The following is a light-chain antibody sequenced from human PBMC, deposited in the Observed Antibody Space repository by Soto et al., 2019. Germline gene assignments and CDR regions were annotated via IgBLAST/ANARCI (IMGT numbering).Light chain of an antibody. CDR2: GAS. J-gene: IGKJ4*01. V-gene: IGKV3-20*01. CDR1: RSVSSSF. Sequence: DIVLTQSPGTLSLSPGERATLSCSASRSVSSSFLSWYQQKFGQTPRLLIYGASSRATGISDRFSGSGSGTDFSLTISRLEPEDFAVYYCQQYGSSPLTFGGGTKVEIK. CDR3: QQYGSSPLT.